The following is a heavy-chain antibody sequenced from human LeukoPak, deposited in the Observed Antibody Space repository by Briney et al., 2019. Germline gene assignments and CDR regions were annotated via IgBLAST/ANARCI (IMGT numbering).Heavy chain of an antibody. CDR2: ISAYNGNT. J-gene: IGHJ6*03. Sequence: ASVKVSCKASGYTFTSYGISWVRQAPGQGLEWMGWISAYNGNTNYAQKLQGRVTMTTDTSTSTAYMELRSLRSDDTAVYYCARVGSIVGATSYYYYMDVWGKGTTVTVSS. CDR3: ARVGSIVGATSYYYYMDV. D-gene: IGHD1-26*01. V-gene: IGHV1-18*01. CDR1: GYTFTSYG.